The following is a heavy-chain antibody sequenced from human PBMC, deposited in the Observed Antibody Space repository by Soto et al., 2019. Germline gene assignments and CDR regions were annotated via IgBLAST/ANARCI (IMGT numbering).Heavy chain of an antibody. J-gene: IGHJ4*02. CDR3: ASSSSTCHGGVCYLDF. V-gene: IGHV3-72*01. Sequence: PGGSLRLSCAASGFIFSDRYMDWVRQAPGKGLEWVGRSRNKAGTYTTEYAASVKGRFAISRDDSKKLLDLQMNSLKTEDTAVYFCASSSSTCHGGVCYLDFWGQGTLVTVSS. CDR1: GFIFSDRY. CDR2: SRNKAGTYTT. D-gene: IGHD6-13*01.